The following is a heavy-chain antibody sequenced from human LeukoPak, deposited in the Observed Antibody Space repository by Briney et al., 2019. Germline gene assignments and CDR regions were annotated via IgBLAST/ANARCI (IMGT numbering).Heavy chain of an antibody. Sequence: GRSLRLSCAASGFTFSSYGMHWVRQAPGKGLEWVAVISYDGSNKYYADSVKGRFTISRDNSKNTLYLQMNSLGAEDTAVYYCAKECRGGDCYAYFQHWGQGTLVTVSS. CDR2: ISYDGSNK. CDR3: AKECRGGDCYAYFQH. CDR1: GFTFSSYG. J-gene: IGHJ1*01. V-gene: IGHV3-30*18. D-gene: IGHD2-21*02.